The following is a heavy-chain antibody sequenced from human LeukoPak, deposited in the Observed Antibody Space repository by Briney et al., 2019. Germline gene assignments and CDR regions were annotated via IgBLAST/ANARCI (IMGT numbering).Heavy chain of an antibody. Sequence: GGALRLSCAASGFTFSSYDMTWVRQAPGRGLEWVSSISSSSSYIYYADSVKGRFTISRDNAKNSLYLQMNSLRAEDTAVYYCARDSPQTWGQGTLVTVSS. CDR2: ISSSSSYI. V-gene: IGHV3-21*01. CDR3: ARDSPQT. J-gene: IGHJ5*02. CDR1: GFTFSSYD.